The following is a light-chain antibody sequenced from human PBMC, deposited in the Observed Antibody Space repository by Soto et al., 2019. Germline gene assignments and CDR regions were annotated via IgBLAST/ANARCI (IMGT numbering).Light chain of an antibody. CDR1: SSNIGSNT. CDR3: AAWDDSLNEVV. CDR2: SNN. V-gene: IGLV1-44*01. Sequence: QSVLTQPPSASGTPGQRVTISCSGSSSNIGSNTVNWYQQLPGTAPKLLIYSNNQRPSGVPDRFSGSKSGTSASLAISGRQSEDEADYYCAAWDDSLNEVVFGGGTKLTV. J-gene: IGLJ2*01.